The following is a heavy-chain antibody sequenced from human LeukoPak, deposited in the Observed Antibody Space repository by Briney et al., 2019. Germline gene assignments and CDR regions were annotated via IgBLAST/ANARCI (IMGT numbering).Heavy chain of an antibody. CDR3: ARPHLGAYGMDV. V-gene: IGHV1-3*01. CDR2: ISAGNGNT. CDR1: GYTFTSYA. Sequence: ASVKVSCKASGYTFTSYAIHWVRQAPGQRLEWMGWISAGNGNTKYSQNFQGRVTFISNTSATTAFMELSSLRSEDTAVYYCARPHLGAYGMDVWGQGTTVTVSS. D-gene: IGHD3-16*01. J-gene: IGHJ6*02.